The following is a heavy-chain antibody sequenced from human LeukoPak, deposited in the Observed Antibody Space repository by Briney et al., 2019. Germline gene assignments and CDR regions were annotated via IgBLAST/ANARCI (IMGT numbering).Heavy chain of an antibody. CDR1: GGSISSSSYY. J-gene: IGHJ4*02. V-gene: IGHV4-39*07. Sequence: SETLSLTCTVSGGSISSSSYYWGWIRQPPGKGLEWIGSIYYSGSTYYNPSLKSRVTISVDTSKNQFSLKLSSVTAADTAVYYCARDYRSAAGKAHPNYFDYWGQGTLVTVSS. CDR3: ARDYRSAAGKAHPNYFDY. D-gene: IGHD6-13*01. CDR2: IYYSGST.